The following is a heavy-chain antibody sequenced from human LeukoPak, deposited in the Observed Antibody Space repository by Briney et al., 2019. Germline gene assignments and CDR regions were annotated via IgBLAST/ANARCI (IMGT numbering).Heavy chain of an antibody. D-gene: IGHD6-6*01. CDR2: ISSSSSYI. V-gene: IGHV3-21*01. Sequence: GGSLRLSCAASGFTFSSYSMNWVGQAPGKGLEGGSSISSSSSYIYYADSVKGRFTISRDNAKNSLYLQMNSLRAEDTAVYYCARSSIADTWWAVGIWGQGTMVTVSS. CDR1: GFTFSSYS. CDR3: ARSSIADTWWAVGI. J-gene: IGHJ3*02.